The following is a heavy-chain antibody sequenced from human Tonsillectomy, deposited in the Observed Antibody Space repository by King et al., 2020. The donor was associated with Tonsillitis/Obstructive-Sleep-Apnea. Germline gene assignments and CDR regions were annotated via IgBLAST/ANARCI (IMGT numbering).Heavy chain of an antibody. CDR3: ARHVGDTSGYYSALDY. D-gene: IGHD3-22*01. Sequence: DQLVQSGAEVKKPGESLKISCKGSGYRFTTYWIGWVRQMPGKGLEWMGIIYPGDSDTRYSPSFQGQVTISADKSISTAYLQWSSLKASDTAMYYCARHVGDTSGYYSALDYWGQGTLVTVSS. CDR2: IYPGDSDT. V-gene: IGHV5-51*01. J-gene: IGHJ4*02. CDR1: GYRFTTYW.